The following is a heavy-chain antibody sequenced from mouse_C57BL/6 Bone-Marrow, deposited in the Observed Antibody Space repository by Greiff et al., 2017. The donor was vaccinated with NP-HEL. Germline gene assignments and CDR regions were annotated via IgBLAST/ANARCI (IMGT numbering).Heavy chain of an antibody. CDR3: ERHRDYPWFAY. CDR2: FSSGGSYT. Sequence: DVHLVESGGDLVKPGGSLKLSCAASGFTFSSYGMSWVRQTPDKRLEWVATFSSGGSYTYYPDSVKGRFTISRDNAKNTLYLQMSSLKSEDTARYYCERHRDYPWFAYWGQGTLVTVSA. J-gene: IGHJ3*01. V-gene: IGHV5-6*01. CDR1: GFTFSSYG. D-gene: IGHD2-4*01.